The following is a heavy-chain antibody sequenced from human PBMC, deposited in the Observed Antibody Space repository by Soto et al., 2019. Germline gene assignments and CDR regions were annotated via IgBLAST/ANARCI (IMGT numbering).Heavy chain of an antibody. V-gene: IGHV4-4*02. CDR2: IYHSGST. CDR1: GGSISSSNW. D-gene: IGHD3-3*01. J-gene: IGHJ6*03. CDR3: ARHQVWSGSYYYYYMDV. Sequence: SETLSLTCAVSGGSISSSNWWSWVRQPQGKGMEWIGEIYHSGSTNYNPSLKSQVTISADKSISSAYLQWSSLKASDTAIYYCARHQVWSGSYYYYYMDVWGKGTTVTVSS.